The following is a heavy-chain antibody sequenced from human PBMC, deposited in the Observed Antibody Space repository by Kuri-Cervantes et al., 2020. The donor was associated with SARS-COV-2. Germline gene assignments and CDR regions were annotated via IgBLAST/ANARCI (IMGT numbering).Heavy chain of an antibody. CDR1: GDIFRSFA. J-gene: IGHJ5*02. Sequence: SVKVSCKASGDIFRSFAISWVRQAPGQGLEWMGAIIPMVDVANYAQKFQGRVTFTADKSTTTAYMDLSGLRYDDTAVYYCAREGPLTGGYGSGTDWFGPWGQGTVVTVSS. CDR2: IIPMVDVA. D-gene: IGHD3-10*01. V-gene: IGHV1-69*10. CDR3: AREGPLTGGYGSGTDWFGP.